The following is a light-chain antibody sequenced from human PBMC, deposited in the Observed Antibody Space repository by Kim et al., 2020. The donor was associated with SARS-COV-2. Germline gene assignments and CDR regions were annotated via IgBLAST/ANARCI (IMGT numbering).Light chain of an antibody. Sequence: SPGERAPLACRASQSVSSNLAWYQQKPGQAPRLLIYAAYTRATGIPARFSGSGSGTEFTLTISSLQSEDFAVYYCQQYNNWPPITFGGGTKVDIK. V-gene: IGKV3-15*01. CDR3: QQYNNWPPIT. J-gene: IGKJ4*01. CDR1: QSVSSN. CDR2: AAY.